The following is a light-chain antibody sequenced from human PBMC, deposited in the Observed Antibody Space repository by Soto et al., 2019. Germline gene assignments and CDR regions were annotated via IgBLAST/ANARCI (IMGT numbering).Light chain of an antibody. CDR1: QSVSSNF. Sequence: EIVLTQSPGTLSLSPGERVTLSCRASQSVSSNFLAWYQQTPGQAPRLLIYGASSRATGIPDRFSGSGSGTDFTLTISRLEPEDFAVYYCQQYGSPYTFGQGTKLGIK. CDR2: GAS. CDR3: QQYGSPYT. V-gene: IGKV3-20*01. J-gene: IGKJ2*01.